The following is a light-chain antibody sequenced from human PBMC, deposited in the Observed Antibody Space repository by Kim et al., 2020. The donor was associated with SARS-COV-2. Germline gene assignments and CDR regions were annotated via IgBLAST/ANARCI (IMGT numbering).Light chain of an antibody. CDR1: KLGDKY. CDR3: QAWDSSTDVV. Sequence: SSELTKQPSVSVSPGQPASITCSGDKLGDKYACWYQQKPGQSPVLVIYQDSKRPAGIPERFSGSNSGNTATLTISGTQAMDEADYYCQAWDSSTDVVFGGGTQLTVL. J-gene: IGLJ2*01. CDR2: QDS. V-gene: IGLV3-1*01.